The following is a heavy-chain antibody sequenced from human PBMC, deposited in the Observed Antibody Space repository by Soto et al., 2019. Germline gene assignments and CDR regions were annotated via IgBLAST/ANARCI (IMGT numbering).Heavy chain of an antibody. V-gene: IGHV1-58*01. J-gene: IGHJ6*02. CDR2: IVVGSGDT. CDR3: AAERLLCGRGG. Sequence: PGASVKVSCKASGFTFSSSSVQWVRQARGQRLEWIGWIVVGSGDTNYAQKFQERVTITRDMSTTTAYMDLSSLRSEDTAVYYCAAERLLCGRGGWGRGTTITVSS. CDR1: GFTFSSSS.